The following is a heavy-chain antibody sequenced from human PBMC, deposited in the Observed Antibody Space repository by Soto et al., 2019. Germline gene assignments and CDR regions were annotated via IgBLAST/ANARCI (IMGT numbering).Heavy chain of an antibody. CDR2: IYYSGST. CDR3: ARETYGDYVPEVYYYYYMDV. V-gene: IGHV4-59*01. Sequence: SETLSLTCTVSGGSISSYYWSWIRQPPGKGLEWIGYIYYSGSTNYNPSLKSRVTISVDTSKNQFSLKLSPVTAADTAVYYCARETYGDYVPEVYYYYYMDVWGKGTTVTVSS. J-gene: IGHJ6*03. D-gene: IGHD4-17*01. CDR1: GGSISSYY.